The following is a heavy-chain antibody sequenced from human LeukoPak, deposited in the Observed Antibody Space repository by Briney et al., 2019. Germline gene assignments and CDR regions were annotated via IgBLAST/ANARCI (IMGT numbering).Heavy chain of an antibody. CDR3: ARHYDSSGYWYYFDY. D-gene: IGHD3-22*01. CDR1: GGSFSGYY. Sequence: SETLSLTCAVYGGSFSGYYWSWIRQPPGKGLEWIGEINHSGSTNYNPSLKSRVTISVDTSKNQFSLKLSSVTAADTAVYYCARHYDSSGYWYYFDYWGQGTLVTVSS. CDR2: INHSGST. J-gene: IGHJ4*02. V-gene: IGHV4-34*01.